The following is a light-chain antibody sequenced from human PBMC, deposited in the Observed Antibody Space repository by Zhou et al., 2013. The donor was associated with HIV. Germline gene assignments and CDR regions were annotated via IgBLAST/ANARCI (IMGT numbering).Light chain of an antibody. CDR2: EVT. Sequence: QSALTQPPSASGSPGQSVTISCTGTSSDVGLYNYVSWYQQHPGKAPKLLIYEVTTRPSGVPDRFSGSKSGNTASLTVSGLQAEDEADYYCSSHVRRDNVIFGGGTKLTVL. J-gene: IGLJ2*01. CDR1: SSDVGLYNY. CDR3: SSHVRRDNVI. V-gene: IGLV2-8*01.